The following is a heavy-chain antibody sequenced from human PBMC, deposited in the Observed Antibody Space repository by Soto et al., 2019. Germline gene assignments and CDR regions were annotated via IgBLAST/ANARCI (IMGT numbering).Heavy chain of an antibody. Sequence: QVQLVESGGGVVQPGRSLRLSCAASGFTFSSYGMHWVRQAPGKGLEWVAVISYDGSNKYYADSVKGRFTISRDNSKNTLYLQMNSLRAEDTAVYYCAKDLGYGDYYYGMDVWGQGTTVTVS. D-gene: IGHD4-17*01. J-gene: IGHJ6*02. CDR1: GFTFSSYG. CDR2: ISYDGSNK. CDR3: AKDLGYGDYYYGMDV. V-gene: IGHV3-30*18.